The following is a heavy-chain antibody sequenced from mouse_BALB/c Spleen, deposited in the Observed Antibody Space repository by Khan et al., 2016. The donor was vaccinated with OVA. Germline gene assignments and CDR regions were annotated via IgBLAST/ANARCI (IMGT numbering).Heavy chain of an antibody. CDR3: ATLGVYAMDY. V-gene: IGHV14-3*02. Sequence: EVKLQESGAELVKPGASVKLSCTASGFNIKDTYMHWVKQRPEQGLEWIGTIDPANGNTKSDPKFQGKATITTDTSSNTAYLQLSSLTSEDTAVYYCATLGVYAMDYWGQGTSVTVSS. CDR1: GFNIKDTY. CDR2: IDPANGNT. J-gene: IGHJ4*01.